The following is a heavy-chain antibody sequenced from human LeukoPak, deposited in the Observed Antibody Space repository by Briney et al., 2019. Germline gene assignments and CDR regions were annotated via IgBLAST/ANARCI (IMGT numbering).Heavy chain of an antibody. Sequence: PSETLSLTFTVSGDSISSYYWSWIRQPPGKGLEWIGYIYYSGSTTYNPSLKSRVTISVDTSKNQFSLKLTSVTAADTAVYFCARGSNSPDYWGQGTLVTVSS. V-gene: IGHV4-59*01. CDR3: ARGSNSPDY. CDR1: GDSISSYY. J-gene: IGHJ4*02. CDR2: IYYSGST. D-gene: IGHD4-23*01.